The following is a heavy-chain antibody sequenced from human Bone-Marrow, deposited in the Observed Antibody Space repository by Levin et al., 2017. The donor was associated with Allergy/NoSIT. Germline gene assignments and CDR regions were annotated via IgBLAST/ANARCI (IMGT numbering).Heavy chain of an antibody. Sequence: SETLSLTCSVSGGSISSSSYYWGWIRQPPGKGLEWIGSVHYNGNTYYSPSLKSRVTMSVDASKNQFSLKLSSVTAADTAVYFCARPTGGVANYWYFDLWGRGTLVTVSS. CDR3: ARPTGGVANYWYFDL. CDR1: GGSISSSSYY. J-gene: IGHJ2*01. V-gene: IGHV4-39*01. D-gene: IGHD2-15*01. CDR2: VHYNGNT.